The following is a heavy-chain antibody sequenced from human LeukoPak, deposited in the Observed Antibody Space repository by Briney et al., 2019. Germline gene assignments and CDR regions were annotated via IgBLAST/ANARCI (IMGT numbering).Heavy chain of an antibody. CDR3: AKRGVVIRVVLVGFHKEAYYFES. V-gene: IGHV3-23*01. J-gene: IGHJ4*02. Sequence: GGSLRLSCAVSGITLSNYGMSWVRQAPGKGLEWVAGISDSGGSTKYADSVKGRFTISRDNPKNTLFLQMSSLRAEDTAVYFCAKRGVVIRVVLVGFHKEAYYFESWGQGALVTVSS. CDR2: ISDSGGST. D-gene: IGHD3/OR15-3a*01. CDR1: GITLSNYG.